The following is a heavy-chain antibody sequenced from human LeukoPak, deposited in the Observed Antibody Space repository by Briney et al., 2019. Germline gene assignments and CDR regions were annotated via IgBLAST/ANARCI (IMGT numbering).Heavy chain of an antibody. CDR1: GYTFTSYD. Sequence: ASVKVSCKASGYTFTSYDINWVRQATGQGLEWMGWMNPNSGNTGYAQKFQGRVTITRNTSISTAYMELSSLRSEDTAAYYCARKGPAAYDYYYMDVWGKGTTVTVSS. V-gene: IGHV1-8*03. CDR3: ARKGPAAYDYYYMDV. D-gene: IGHD2-2*01. J-gene: IGHJ6*03. CDR2: MNPNSGNT.